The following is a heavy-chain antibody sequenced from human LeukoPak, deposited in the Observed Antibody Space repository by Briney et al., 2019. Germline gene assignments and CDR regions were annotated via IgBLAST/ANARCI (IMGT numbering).Heavy chain of an antibody. CDR2: IYYSGST. V-gene: IGHV4-39*01. Sequence: MTSETLSLTCTVSGGSISSNNYYWGWIRQPPGKGLEWIGSIYYSGSTYYNPSLRSRVTISVDTSKNQFSLKLSSVTAADTAVYYCARGNVLRFLEWLFSLGAFDIWGQGTMVTVSS. CDR1: GGSISSNNYY. J-gene: IGHJ3*02. D-gene: IGHD3-3*01. CDR3: ARGNVLRFLEWLFSLGAFDI.